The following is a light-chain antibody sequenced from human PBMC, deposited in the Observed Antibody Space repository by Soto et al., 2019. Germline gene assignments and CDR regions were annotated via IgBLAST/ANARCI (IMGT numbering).Light chain of an antibody. CDR2: DVS. J-gene: IGLJ1*01. CDR1: SSDVGGYNY. Sequence: QSVLTQPASVSGSPGQSITISCTGTSSDVGGYNYVSWYQHHPGKAPKLMIYDVSNRPSGVSNRFSGSKSGNTASLTISGRQAEDEADYYCSSFRSSTTPRVFGTGTKLTVL. CDR3: SSFRSSTTPRV. V-gene: IGLV2-14*03.